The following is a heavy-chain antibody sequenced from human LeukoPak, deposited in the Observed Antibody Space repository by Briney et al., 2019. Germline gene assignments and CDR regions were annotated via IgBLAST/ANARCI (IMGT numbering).Heavy chain of an antibody. J-gene: IGHJ4*02. CDR1: GVTFSDEY. V-gene: IGHV3-72*01. CDR2: TRNKANSYTT. Sequence: PGGSLRLSCAASGVTFSDEYMDWVRQAPGKGLEWVGRTRNKANSYTTEYAASVKGRFTISRDDSKNSLYLQMSSLKTDDTAVYYCTRGTTHGDWGQGTLVTVSS. D-gene: IGHD1-7*01. CDR3: TRGTTHGD.